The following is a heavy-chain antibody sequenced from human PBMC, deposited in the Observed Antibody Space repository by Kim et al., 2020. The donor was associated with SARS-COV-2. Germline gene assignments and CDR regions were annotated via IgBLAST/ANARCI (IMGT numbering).Heavy chain of an antibody. D-gene: IGHD3-3*02. CDR2: SP. Sequence: SPYYNPALTSRVTISVDTSRNQFSVKLSSVTAADTAVYYCARAGVSTFDYWGQGTLVTVSS. J-gene: IGHJ4*02. V-gene: IGHV4-39*01. CDR3: ARAGVSTFDY.